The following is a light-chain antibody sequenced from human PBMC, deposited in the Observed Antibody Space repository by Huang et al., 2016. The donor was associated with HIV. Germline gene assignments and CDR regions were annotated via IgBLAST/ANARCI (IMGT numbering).Light chain of an antibody. CDR3: MQATHWPPT. V-gene: IGKV2-30*02. CDR2: EVS. J-gene: IGKJ2*01. Sequence: DVVMTQYPLSLHVTLGQPPSISCRSSQSLVHSDGNTYLNWFQQSPGQAPRRLIYEVSNRDSVGPDRFSGSGSGTDFTLKISRVETEDVGIYYCMQATHWPPTFGQGTKLEIK. CDR1: QSLVHSDGNTY.